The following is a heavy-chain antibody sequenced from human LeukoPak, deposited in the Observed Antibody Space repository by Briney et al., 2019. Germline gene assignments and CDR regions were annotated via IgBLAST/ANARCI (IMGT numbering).Heavy chain of an antibody. CDR3: ARHMITFGVDAFDI. J-gene: IGHJ3*02. Sequence: SETLSLTCTVSGCSISSYYWSWFRQTPGKGLEWIGYIYYSGRTNYSPSLKSRVTISVDTSKNQFSRKLRSVTAADTAVYYCARHMITFGVDAFDIWGQGTIVTVYS. CDR1: GCSISSYY. D-gene: IGHD3-16*01. V-gene: IGHV4-59*01. CDR2: IYYSGRT.